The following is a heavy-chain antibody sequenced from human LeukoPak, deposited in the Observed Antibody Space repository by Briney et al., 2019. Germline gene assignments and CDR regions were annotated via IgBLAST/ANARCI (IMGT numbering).Heavy chain of an antibody. CDR2: IYSGGST. CDR1: GFTVSSNY. V-gene: IGHV3-53*05. D-gene: IGHD1-26*01. CDR3: ARDLSSVGAHTFDY. J-gene: IGHJ4*02. Sequence: GGSLRLSCAASGFTVSSNYMSWVRQAPGKGLEWVSVIYSGGSTYYADSVKGRFTISRDNSKNTLYLQMNSLRAEDTAVYYCARDLSSVGAHTFDYWGQGTLVTVSS.